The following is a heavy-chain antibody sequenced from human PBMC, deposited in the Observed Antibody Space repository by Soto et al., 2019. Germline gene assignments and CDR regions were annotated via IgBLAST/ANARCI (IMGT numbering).Heavy chain of an antibody. Sequence: QVQLVESGGGVVQPGRSLRLSCAASGFTFSSYGMHWVRQAPGKGLEWVAVISYDGSNKYYADSVKGRFTISRDNSKNTLYLQMNSLRAEDTAVYYCGKDHFDVAVAGTTDDYWGQGTLVTVSS. CDR1: GFTFSSYG. CDR3: GKDHFDVAVAGTTDDY. CDR2: ISYDGSNK. J-gene: IGHJ4*02. V-gene: IGHV3-30*18. D-gene: IGHD6-19*01.